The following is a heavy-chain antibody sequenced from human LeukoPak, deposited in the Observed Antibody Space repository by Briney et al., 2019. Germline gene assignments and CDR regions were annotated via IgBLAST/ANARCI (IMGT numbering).Heavy chain of an antibody. Sequence: GESLKISCKWSGYSFTSYWIGWVRQMPGKGLEWMGIIYPGDSDTRYSPSFQGQVTISADKSISTAYLQWSSLKASDTAMYYCAMSPGSPQDAFDIWGQGTMVTVSS. CDR1: GYSFTSYW. CDR3: AMSPGSPQDAFDI. J-gene: IGHJ3*02. V-gene: IGHV5-51*01. CDR2: IYPGDSDT. D-gene: IGHD1-26*01.